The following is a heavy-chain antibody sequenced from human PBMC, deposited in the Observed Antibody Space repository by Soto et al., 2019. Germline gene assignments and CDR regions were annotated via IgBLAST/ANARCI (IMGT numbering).Heavy chain of an antibody. CDR2: INPNSGGT. V-gene: IGHV1-2*04. D-gene: IGHD2-15*01. CDR1: GYTFTGYY. CDR3: ARDPRFCSGGSCYQEAYYYGMDV. J-gene: IGHJ6*02. Sequence: ASVKVSCKASGYTFTGYYMHWVRQAPGQGLEWMGWINPNSGGTNYAQKFQGWVTMTRDTSISTAYMELSRLRSDDTAVYYRARDPRFCSGGSCYQEAYYYGMDVWGQGTTVTVSS.